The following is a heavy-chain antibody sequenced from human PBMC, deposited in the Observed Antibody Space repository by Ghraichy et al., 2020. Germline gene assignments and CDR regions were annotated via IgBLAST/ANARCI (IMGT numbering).Heavy chain of an antibody. CDR1: GGSISSGGYY. CDR3: ARDKSSSWYGGYYYYGMDG. CDR2: IYYSGST. V-gene: IGHV4-31*03. D-gene: IGHD6-13*01. Sequence: SETLSLTCTVSGGSISSGGYYWSWIRQHPGKGLEWIGYIYYSGSTYYNPSLKSRVTISVDTSKNQFSLKLSSVTAADTAVYYCARDKSSSWYGGYYYYGMDGWGQGTTVTVSS. J-gene: IGHJ6*02.